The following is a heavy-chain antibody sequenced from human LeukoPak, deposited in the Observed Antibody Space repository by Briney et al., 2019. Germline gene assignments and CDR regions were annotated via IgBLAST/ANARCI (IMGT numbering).Heavy chain of an antibody. V-gene: IGHV1-46*01. CDR3: AREGHDYGDNTPDY. D-gene: IGHD4-17*01. J-gene: IGHJ4*02. Sequence: ASVKVTLKCSASGFTNYYMHWVRQAPGQGLEWMGLINPTGTGTNYAQKFRGRVTLTRDTSTTTVYMELSSLRSEDSAVYYCAREGHDYGDNTPDYWGRGTLVTVSS. CDR1: ASGFTNYY. CDR2: INPTGTGT.